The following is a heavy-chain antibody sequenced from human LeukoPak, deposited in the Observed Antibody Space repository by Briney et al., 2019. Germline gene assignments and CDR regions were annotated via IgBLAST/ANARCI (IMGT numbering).Heavy chain of an antibody. J-gene: IGHJ4*02. CDR2: INHSGST. D-gene: IGHD1-26*01. CDR3: ATPGYSATDGFDY. CDR1: GGSFSGYY. V-gene: IGHV4-34*01. Sequence: SETLSLTCAVYGGSFSGYYWSWIRQPPGKGLEWIGEINHSGSTNYNPSLKSRATISVDTSKNQFSLKLSSVTAADTAVYYCATPGYSATDGFDYWGQGTLVTVSS.